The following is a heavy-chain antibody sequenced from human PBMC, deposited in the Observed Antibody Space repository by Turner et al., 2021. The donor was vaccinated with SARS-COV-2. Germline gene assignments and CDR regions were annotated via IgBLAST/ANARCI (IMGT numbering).Heavy chain of an antibody. D-gene: IGHD5-18*01. CDR3: AREGSTYGSDYYYYYGMDV. J-gene: IGHJ6*02. Sequence: QVQLVHAGAEVMKPGASVTVSCKASGYTFTGYYMHWVRQAPGQGLEWMGWINPSRGGTTYAQKFQGRVTMTRDTSISTAYMDLSRLRSDDTAVYFCAREGSTYGSDYYYYYGMDVWGQGTTVTVSS. CDR1: GYTFTGYY. V-gene: IGHV1-2*02. CDR2: INPSRGGT.